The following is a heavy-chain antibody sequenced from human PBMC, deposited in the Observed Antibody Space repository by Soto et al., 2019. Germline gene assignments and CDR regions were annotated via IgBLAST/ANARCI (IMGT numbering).Heavy chain of an antibody. CDR3: AKDPYGSGSYYYYGMDV. CDR1: GFTFSSYA. Sequence: PVGSLRLSCAASGFTFSSYAMSWVRQAPGKGLEWVSAISGSGGSTYYADSVKGRFTISRDNSKNTLCLQMNSLRAEDTAVYYCAKDPYGSGSYYYYGMDVWGQGTTVTVSS. V-gene: IGHV3-23*01. J-gene: IGHJ6*02. D-gene: IGHD3-10*01. CDR2: ISGSGGST.